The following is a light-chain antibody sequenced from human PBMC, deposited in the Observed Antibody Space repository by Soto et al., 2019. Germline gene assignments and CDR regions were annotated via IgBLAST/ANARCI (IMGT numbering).Light chain of an antibody. V-gene: IGLV1-36*01. Sequence: QSVLTQPPSVSEAPRQRVAISCSGSSSNIGNNAVNWYQQLPGKPPKLLIYYDDLLPSGVSDRFSGSKSGTSASLAISGLQSEDEAHYYCAAWDDSLNGVVFGGGTKVTVL. J-gene: IGLJ2*01. CDR1: SSNIGNNA. CDR3: AAWDDSLNGVV. CDR2: YDD.